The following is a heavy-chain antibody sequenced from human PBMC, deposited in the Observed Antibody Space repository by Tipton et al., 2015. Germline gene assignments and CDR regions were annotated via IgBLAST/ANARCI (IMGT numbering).Heavy chain of an antibody. CDR1: GFTFSSYA. CDR3: AKVGPHHEDFWSGYYTGGIDY. J-gene: IGHJ4*02. Sequence: GSLRLSCTASGFTFSSYAMSWVRQAPGKGLEWVSTITNSGGGTYYADSVKGRFTISRDNSKNTLSLQMSSLRAEDTAVYYCAKVGPHHEDFWSGYYTGGIDYWGQGSLVTVSS. D-gene: IGHD3-3*01. CDR2: ITNSGGGT. V-gene: IGHV3-23*01.